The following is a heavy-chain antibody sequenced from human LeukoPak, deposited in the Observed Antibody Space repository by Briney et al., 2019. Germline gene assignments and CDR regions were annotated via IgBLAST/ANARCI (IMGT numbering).Heavy chain of an antibody. V-gene: IGHV4-34*01. J-gene: IGHJ4*02. CDR3: ARLRTAYSSSWYGGDY. CDR1: GGSFSGYY. D-gene: IGHD6-13*01. Sequence: NPSETLSLTCAVYGGSFSGYYWSWIRQPPGKGLEWIGEINHSGSTNYNPSLKSRVTISVDTSKNQFSLKLSSVTAADTAVYYCARLRTAYSSSWYGGDYWGQGTLVTVSS. CDR2: INHSGST.